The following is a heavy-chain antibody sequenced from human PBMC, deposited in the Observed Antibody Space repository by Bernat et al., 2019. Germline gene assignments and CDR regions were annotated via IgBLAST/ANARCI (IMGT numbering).Heavy chain of an antibody. Sequence: QVQLQESGPGLVKPSETLSLTCTASGGSISSYYWSWIRQPPGKGLEWIGYIYYSGSTNYNPSLKSRVTISVDTSKNQFSLKLSSVTAADTAVYYCAGYGDYVGFDYWGQGTLVTVSS. CDR1: GGSISSYY. J-gene: IGHJ4*02. CDR3: AGYGDYVGFDY. V-gene: IGHV4-59*01. CDR2: IYYSGST. D-gene: IGHD4-17*01.